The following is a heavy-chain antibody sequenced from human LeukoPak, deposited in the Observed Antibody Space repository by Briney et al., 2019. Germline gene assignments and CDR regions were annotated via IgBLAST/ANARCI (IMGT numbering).Heavy chain of an antibody. CDR2: ISAYNGDT. CDR1: GYTFTSYG. D-gene: IGHD3-10*01. CDR3: ARAGGEVLWFGVQDYYYYYYMDV. J-gene: IGHJ6*03. V-gene: IGHV1-18*01. Sequence: ASVKVSCKASGYTFTSYGISWVRQAPGQGLEWMGWISAYNGDTNYAQKLQGRVTMTTDTSTSTAYMELRSLRSDDTAVYYCARAGGEVLWFGVQDYYYYYYMDVWGKGTTVTISS.